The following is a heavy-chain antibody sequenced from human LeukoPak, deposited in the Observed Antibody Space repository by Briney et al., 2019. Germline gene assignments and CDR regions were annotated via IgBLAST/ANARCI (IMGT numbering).Heavy chain of an antibody. CDR1: GFTFSSCG. CDR3: AKDLMIVVVPTHY. V-gene: IGHV3-30*02. D-gene: IGHD3-22*01. Sequence: PGGSLRLSCAASGFTFSSCGMHWVRQAPGKGLEWVAFIRYDGSNTYYADSVKGRFTISRDNSKNTLYLKMNSLRAEDTAVYYCAKDLMIVVVPTHYWGQGTLVTVSS. CDR2: IRYDGSNT. J-gene: IGHJ4*02.